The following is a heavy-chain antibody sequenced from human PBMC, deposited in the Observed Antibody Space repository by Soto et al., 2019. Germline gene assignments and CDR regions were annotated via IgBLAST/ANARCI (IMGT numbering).Heavy chain of an antibody. V-gene: IGHV3-73*02. Sequence: EVQLVESGGGLVQPGGSLKLSCAASGFTFSGSSMHWVRQASGKGLEWVGRIRSKANSYATAYATSVKGRFTISRDDSKNTAYLQMNSLKTEDTDVYYCTKYYYDSSDYPTDAFDIWGQGTMVTVSS. CDR3: TKYYYDSSDYPTDAFDI. J-gene: IGHJ3*02. D-gene: IGHD3-22*01. CDR1: GFTFSGSS. CDR2: IRSKANSYAT.